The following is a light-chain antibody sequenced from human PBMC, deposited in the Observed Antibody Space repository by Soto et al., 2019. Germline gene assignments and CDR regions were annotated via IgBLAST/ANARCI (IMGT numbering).Light chain of an antibody. Sequence: EIVLTQSPGTLSLSPGERATLSCRASQSVSSSYLAWYQQKPGQAPRPLIYGASSRATGIPDRFSGSGSGTDFTLTISRLEPEDSAVYYCQQYGSSPRTFGQGTKVEI. V-gene: IGKV3-20*01. CDR3: QQYGSSPRT. CDR2: GAS. J-gene: IGKJ1*01. CDR1: QSVSSSY.